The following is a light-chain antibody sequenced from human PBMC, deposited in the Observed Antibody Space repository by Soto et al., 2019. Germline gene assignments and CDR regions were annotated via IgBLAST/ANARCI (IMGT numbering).Light chain of an antibody. CDR3: MQGTYAPHT. Sequence: DVVMTQSPLSLPVTLGQPASISCRSSQSLVDSDGTTYLSWFQQRPGQSPRRLIYKVSTRDSGVPDRFSGSGSGSDFTRRISRVEAYDVETGDCMQGTYAPHTVGRGTKLEMK. CDR2: KVS. V-gene: IGKV2-30*01. J-gene: IGKJ2*01. CDR1: QSLVDSDGTTY.